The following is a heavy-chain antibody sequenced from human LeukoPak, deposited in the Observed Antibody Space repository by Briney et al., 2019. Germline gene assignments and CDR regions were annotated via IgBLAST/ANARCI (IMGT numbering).Heavy chain of an antibody. Sequence: PGGSLRLSCAASGFTFSSYSMNWVRQSPGKGLEWVSSISSSSSYIYYADSVKGRFTISRDNAKNSLYLQMNSLRVADTAVYYCARDGVSMVRGVRVLDYYNYYMDVWGKGTTVTISS. CDR2: ISSSSSYI. CDR1: GFTFSSYS. CDR3: ARDGVSMVRGVRVLDYYNYYMDV. V-gene: IGHV3-21*01. D-gene: IGHD3-10*01. J-gene: IGHJ6*03.